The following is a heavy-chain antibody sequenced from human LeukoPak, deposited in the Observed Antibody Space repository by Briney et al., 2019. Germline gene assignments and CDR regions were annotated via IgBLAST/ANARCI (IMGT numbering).Heavy chain of an antibody. Sequence: GGSLRLSCAASGLTFSSYSMNWVRQAPGKGLEWVANIKQDGSEKYYVDSVKGRFTISRDNAKNSLYLQMNSLRAEDTAVYYCARYNPNYYDSSGYYYAFDYWGQGTLVTVSS. CDR1: GLTFSSYS. J-gene: IGHJ4*02. CDR2: IKQDGSEK. D-gene: IGHD3-22*01. CDR3: ARYNPNYYDSSGYYYAFDY. V-gene: IGHV3-7*01.